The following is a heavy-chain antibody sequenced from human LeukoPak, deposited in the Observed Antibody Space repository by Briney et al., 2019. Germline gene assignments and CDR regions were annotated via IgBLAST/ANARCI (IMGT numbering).Heavy chain of an antibody. D-gene: IGHD2-21*01. CDR2: IYYTGST. J-gene: IGHJ4*02. Sequence: SETLSLTCTVSGVSISSYYWSWIRQPPGKGLEWIGYIYYTGSTNYNPSLKSRVTISVDTSKNQFSLKLSSVTAADTAVYYCARGGGEGLFDYWGLGTLVTVSS. V-gene: IGHV4-59*01. CDR3: ARGGGEGLFDY. CDR1: GVSISSYY.